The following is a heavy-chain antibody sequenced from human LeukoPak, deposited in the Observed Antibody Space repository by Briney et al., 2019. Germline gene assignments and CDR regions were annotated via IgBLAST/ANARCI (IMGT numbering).Heavy chain of an antibody. Sequence: SVKVSFKASGYTFTSHDINWVRQATGQGLEWMGWMNPNSGNTGYAQKFQARVTMTRNASISTAYMELSSLRPEDTAVYYCARESRYGGNSGNYYYGMDVWGQGTTVTVSS. D-gene: IGHD4-23*01. CDR3: ARESRYGGNSGNYYYGMDV. J-gene: IGHJ6*02. V-gene: IGHV1-8*01. CDR2: MNPNSGNT. CDR1: GYTFTSHD.